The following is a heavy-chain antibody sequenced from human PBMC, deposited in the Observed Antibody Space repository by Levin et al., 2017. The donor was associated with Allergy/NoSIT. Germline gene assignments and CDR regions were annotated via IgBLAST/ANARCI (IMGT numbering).Heavy chain of an antibody. V-gene: IGHV3-49*03. CDR1: GFTLGDYA. Sequence: GESLKISCSTSGFTLGDYAITWFRQAPGKGLEWVGFIRSRDYGGTTEYAASLKGRFIISRDDSKGIAYLQMNSLKTEDTAVYFCARDLWGYYGGTGYSLVLGYWGQGSLVTVSS. CDR3: ARDLWGYYGGTGYSLVLGY. CDR2: IRSRDYGGTT. J-gene: IGHJ4*02. D-gene: IGHD3-22*01.